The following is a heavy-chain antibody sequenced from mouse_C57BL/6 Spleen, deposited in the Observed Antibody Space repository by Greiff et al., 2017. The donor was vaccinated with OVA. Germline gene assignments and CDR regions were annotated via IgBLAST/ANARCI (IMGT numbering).Heavy chain of an antibody. V-gene: IGHV1-42*01. D-gene: IGHD1-1*01. CDR1: GYSFTGYY. CDR2: INPSTGGT. CDR3: ARSDYYGSSQGV. Sequence: EVQLQQSGPELVKPGASVKISCKASGYSFTGYYMNWVKQSPEKSLEWIGEINPSTGGTTYNQKFKAKATLTVDKSSSTAYMQLKSLTSEDSAVYYCARSDYYGSSQGVWGQGTSVTVSS. J-gene: IGHJ4*01.